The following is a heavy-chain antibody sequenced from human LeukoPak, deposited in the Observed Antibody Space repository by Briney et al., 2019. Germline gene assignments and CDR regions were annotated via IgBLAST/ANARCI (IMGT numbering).Heavy chain of an antibody. CDR3: ARGDKTYYYGSGSYYRNLYFDY. CDR1: GYTFTGYY. V-gene: IGHV1-2*02. J-gene: IGHJ4*02. Sequence: GASVKVPCKASGYTFTGYYMHWVRQAPGQGLEWMGWINPNSGGTNYAQKFQGRVTMTRDTSISTAYMELSRLRSDDTAVYYCARGDKTYYYGSGSYYRNLYFDYWGQGTLVTVSS. D-gene: IGHD3-10*01. CDR2: INPNSGGT.